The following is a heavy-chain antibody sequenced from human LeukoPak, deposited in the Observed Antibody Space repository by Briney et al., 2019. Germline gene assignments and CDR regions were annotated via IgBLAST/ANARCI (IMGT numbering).Heavy chain of an antibody. D-gene: IGHD4-17*01. CDR3: AREHGDWIPNAFDI. V-gene: IGHV1-2*02. CDR2: INPNSGGT. Sequence: ASVKVSCKASGYTFTGYYMHWVRQAPGQGLEWMGWINPNSGGTNYAQKFQGRVTMTRDTSISTAYMELSRLRSDDTAVYYCAREHGDWIPNAFDIWGQGTMVTVSS. CDR1: GYTFTGYY. J-gene: IGHJ3*02.